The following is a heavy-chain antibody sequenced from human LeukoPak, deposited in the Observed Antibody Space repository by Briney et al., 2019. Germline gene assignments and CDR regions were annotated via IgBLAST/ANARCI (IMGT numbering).Heavy chain of an antibody. CDR2: ISAYNGNT. Sequence: ASVKVSCKASGYTFTSYGISWVRQAPGQGLEWMGWISAYNGNTNYAQKLQGRVTMTTDTSTSTAYMELRSLRSDDTAVYYRARDLCGGSCYSSYYYYYGMDVWGQGTTVTVSS. D-gene: IGHD2-15*01. CDR3: ARDLCGGSCYSSYYYYYGMDV. V-gene: IGHV1-18*01. J-gene: IGHJ6*02. CDR1: GYTFTSYG.